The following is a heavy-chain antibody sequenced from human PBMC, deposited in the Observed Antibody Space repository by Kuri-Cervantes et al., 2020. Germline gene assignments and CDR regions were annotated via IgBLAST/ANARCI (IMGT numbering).Heavy chain of an antibody. CDR3: ARQWRGGVLWFGTDY. V-gene: IGHV5-51*01. CDR2: IYPGDSDT. CDR1: VYSFTSYW. Sequence: KVSCLGYVYSFTSYWIGWVRQRHGKGLELMGIIYPGDSDTRYSPSFQGQVTISATKSISTAYLQWSSLKASDTAMYHCARQWRGGVLWFGTDYWGQGTLVTVSS. J-gene: IGHJ4*02. D-gene: IGHD3-10*01.